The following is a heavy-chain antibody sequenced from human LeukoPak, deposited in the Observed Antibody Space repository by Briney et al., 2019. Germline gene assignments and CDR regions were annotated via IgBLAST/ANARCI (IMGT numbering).Heavy chain of an antibody. V-gene: IGHV4-61*08. CDR1: GGSISSGDYY. CDR3: ARDGAIAVAAVGYFDY. D-gene: IGHD6-19*01. CDR2: IYYSGST. J-gene: IGHJ4*02. Sequence: PSETLSLTCTVSGGSISSGDYYWSWIRQPPGKGLEWIGYIYYSGSTNYNPSLKSRVTISVDTSKNQFSLKLSSVTAADTAVYYCARDGAIAVAAVGYFDYWGQGTLVTVSS.